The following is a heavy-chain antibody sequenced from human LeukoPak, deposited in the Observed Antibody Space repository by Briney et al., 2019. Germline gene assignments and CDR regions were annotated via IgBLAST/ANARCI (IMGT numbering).Heavy chain of an antibody. CDR1: GFTFTTYY. D-gene: IGHD1/OR15-1a*01. V-gene: IGHV3-7*01. Sequence: GGPLRLSCAASGFTFTTYYMTWVRQAPGKGLEWVANINQDGGTKYYVDSVKGRFTISRDNAINSVFLQMNSLRAEDTAVYYCARENWTNDFWGQGTLVTVSS. CDR2: INQDGGTK. J-gene: IGHJ4*02. CDR3: ARENWTNDF.